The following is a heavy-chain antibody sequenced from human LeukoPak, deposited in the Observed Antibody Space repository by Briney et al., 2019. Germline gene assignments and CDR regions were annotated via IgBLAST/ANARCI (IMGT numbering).Heavy chain of an antibody. J-gene: IGHJ6*02. V-gene: IGHV4-4*07. D-gene: IGHD4-17*01. CDR3: ASLTVNPYYYYGMDV. Sequence: SETLSLTCTVSGGSISSYYWSWIRQPAGKGLEWIGRIYTSGSTNYNPSLKSRVTMSVDTSKNQFSLKLSSVTAADTAVYYCASLTVNPYYYYGMDVWGQGTTVTVSS. CDR2: IYTSGST. CDR1: GGSISSYY.